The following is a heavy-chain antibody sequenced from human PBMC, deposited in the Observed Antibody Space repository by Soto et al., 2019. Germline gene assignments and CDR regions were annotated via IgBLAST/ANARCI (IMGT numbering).Heavy chain of an antibody. CDR3: ARGRQGQWLVEGFDY. CDR1: GDSVSSNSAA. J-gene: IGHJ4*02. Sequence: PSQTLSLTCAISGDSVSSNSAAWNWIMQSPSRGLEWLGRTYYRSKWYNDYAVSVKSRITINQDTSKNQFSLQLNSVTPEDTAVYYCARGRQGQWLVEGFDYGAQRTLVNVSS. V-gene: IGHV6-1*01. D-gene: IGHD6-19*01. CDR2: TYYRSKWYN.